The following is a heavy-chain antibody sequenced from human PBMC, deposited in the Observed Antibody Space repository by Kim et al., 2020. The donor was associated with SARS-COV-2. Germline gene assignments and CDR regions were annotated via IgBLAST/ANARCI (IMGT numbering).Heavy chain of an antibody. CDR3: AKGIYFDSSGYYRNDAFDI. J-gene: IGHJ3*02. Sequence: GRLTISRDNSKNTLYLEMNSLRAEDTAVYYCAKGIYFDSSGYYRNDAFDIWGRGTMVTVSS. V-gene: IGHV3-23*01. D-gene: IGHD3-22*01.